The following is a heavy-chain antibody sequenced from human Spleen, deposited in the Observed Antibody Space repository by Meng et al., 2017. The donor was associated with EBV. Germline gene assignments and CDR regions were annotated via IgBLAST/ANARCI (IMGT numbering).Heavy chain of an antibody. V-gene: IGHV7-4-1*02. D-gene: IGHD3-10*01. CDR1: ESPFTSYA. CDR2: INTNTVTP. CDR3: ARGVPNYYGQFDP. Sequence: QVELVQSVSELNQLGAAVEVPCKAPESPFTSYAMNWVRQPPGQGLEWMGWINTNTVTPTYAQGFTGRFVFSLDTSVSTAYLQISSLKAEDTAVYYCARGVPNYYGQFDPWCQGTLVTVSS. J-gene: IGHJ5*02.